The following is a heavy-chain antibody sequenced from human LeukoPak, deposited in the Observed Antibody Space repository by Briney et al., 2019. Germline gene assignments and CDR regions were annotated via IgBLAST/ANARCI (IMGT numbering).Heavy chain of an antibody. D-gene: IGHD3-9*01. CDR2: ISGSGGST. CDR3: ARELYDILTGYYPNPSDY. J-gene: IGHJ4*02. CDR1: GFTFSSYA. V-gene: IGHV3-23*01. Sequence: GGSLRPSCAASGFTFSSYAMSWVRQAPGKGLEWVSAISGSGGSTYYADSVKGRFTISRDNSKNTLYLQMNSLRAEDTAVYYCARELYDILTGYYPNPSDYWGQGTLVTVSS.